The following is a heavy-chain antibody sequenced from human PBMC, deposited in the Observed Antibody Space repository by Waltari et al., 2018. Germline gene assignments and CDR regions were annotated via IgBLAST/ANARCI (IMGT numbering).Heavy chain of an antibody. CDR3: ARDRREDFGDYDPLFDY. Sequence: HLQESGPGLVKPSETLSLTCDVSGDSISNSYWSWIRQSAGKELEWIGRVYTSGSTKYNPSLRGRITVSEDTSKNQISLKMNSVTAADTAVYYCARDRREDFGDYDPLFDYWGQGVLVTVSS. J-gene: IGHJ4*02. D-gene: IGHD4-17*01. CDR2: VYTSGST. CDR1: GDSISNSY. V-gene: IGHV4-4*07.